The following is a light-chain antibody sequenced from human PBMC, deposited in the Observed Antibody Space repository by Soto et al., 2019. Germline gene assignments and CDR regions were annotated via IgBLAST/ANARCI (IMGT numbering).Light chain of an antibody. J-gene: IGLJ1*01. V-gene: IGLV2-14*01. CDR1: SSDVGAYNR. Sequence: QSALTQPASVSGSPGQSITISCTGTSSDVGAYNRVSWYQQYPGQAPKVMIYEVSNRPSGVSRRFSGSKSGNTASLTISGLQAEDEAHYYCSSYTSDNRDYVFGTGTKLTVL. CDR3: SSYTSDNRDYV. CDR2: EVS.